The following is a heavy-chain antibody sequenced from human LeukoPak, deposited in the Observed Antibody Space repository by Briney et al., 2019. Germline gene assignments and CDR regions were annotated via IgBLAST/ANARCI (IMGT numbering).Heavy chain of an antibody. CDR1: GYTFTGYY. J-gene: IGHJ1*01. CDR2: INPNSGGT. CDR3: ARDFWSGYSDSDGYFQH. D-gene: IGHD1-26*01. V-gene: IGHV1-2*02. Sequence: ASVKVSYKASGYTFTGYYLHRVRQAPGQGLEWMGWINPNSGGTNYAQNFQGRFTMTRDTSITTAYMELSRLTSDDTAVYYCARDFWSGYSDSDGYFQHWGQGNLVTVSS.